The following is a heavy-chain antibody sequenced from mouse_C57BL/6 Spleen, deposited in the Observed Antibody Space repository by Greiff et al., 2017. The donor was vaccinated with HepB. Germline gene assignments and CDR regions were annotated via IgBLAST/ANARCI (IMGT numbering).Heavy chain of an antibody. V-gene: IGHV1-18*01. CDR1: GYTFTDYN. Sequence: VQLQQSGPELVKPGASVKIPCKASGYTFTDYNMDWVKQSHGKSLEWIGDINPNNGGTNYNQKFKGKATLTVDKSSSTAYMERRSLTSEDTAVYYCASKGYAPFAYWGQGTLVTVSA. J-gene: IGHJ3*01. D-gene: IGHD3-1*01. CDR2: INPNNGGT. CDR3: ASKGYAPFAY.